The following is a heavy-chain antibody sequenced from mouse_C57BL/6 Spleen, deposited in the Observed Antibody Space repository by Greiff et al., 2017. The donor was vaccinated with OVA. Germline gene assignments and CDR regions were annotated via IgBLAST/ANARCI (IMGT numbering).Heavy chain of an antibody. CDR1: GFNITDYY. Sequence: VQLQQSGAELVKPGASVKLSCTASGFNITDYYMHWVKQRTEQGLEWIGRIDPDDGDTKYAPKFQGKATITADKSSNTAYLQLSSLTSEDTAVYYCARFDNYFDYWGKGTTLTVSS. CDR3: ARFDNYFDY. V-gene: IGHV14-2*01. CDR2: IDPDDGDT. J-gene: IGHJ2*01.